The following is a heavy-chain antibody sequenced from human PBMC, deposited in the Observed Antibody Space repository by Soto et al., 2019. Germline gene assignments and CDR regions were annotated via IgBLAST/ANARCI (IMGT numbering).Heavy chain of an antibody. CDR1: GASIGTNNW. CDR3: ALPGDGDFDY. V-gene: IGHV4-4*02. Sequence: QVQLQESGPGLVEPSGTLSLTCAVSGASIGTNNWWSGVRQPPGKGLEWIGEVYHSGTTNSNPSPNSLVTISIDNSKNPFSLRLTSITAADTAVYYSALPGDGDFDYWSQGTLVTVSS. J-gene: IGHJ4*02. CDR2: VYHSGTT.